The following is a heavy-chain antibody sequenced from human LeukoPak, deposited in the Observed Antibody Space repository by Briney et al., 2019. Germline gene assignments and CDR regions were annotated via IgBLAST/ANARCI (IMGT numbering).Heavy chain of an antibody. J-gene: IGHJ6*03. CDR2: IGTAGDT. V-gene: IGHV3-13*01. D-gene: IGHD6-13*01. Sequence: GSLRLSCAASGFTFSSYDMHWVRQATGKGLEWVSAIGTAGDTYYPGSVKGRFTISRENAKNSLYLQMNSLRAEDTAVCYCARAPSEAPKAAAMDVWGKGTTVTVSS. CDR1: GFTFSSYD. CDR3: ARAPSEAPKAAAMDV.